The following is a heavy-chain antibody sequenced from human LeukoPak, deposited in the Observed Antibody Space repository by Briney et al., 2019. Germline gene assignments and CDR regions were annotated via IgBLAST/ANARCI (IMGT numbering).Heavy chain of an antibody. J-gene: IGHJ3*02. CDR2: IYSGGST. V-gene: IGHV3-66*02. CDR3: ARDPPRTSLDI. Sequence: GGSLRLSCAASGFTVSRSYMSWVRQAPGKGLEWVSVIYSGGSTYYADSVKGRFTISRDNSKNTLYLQMNSLRAEDTAVYYCARDPPRTSLDIWGQGTMVTVSS. CDR1: GFTVSRSY. D-gene: IGHD2-2*01.